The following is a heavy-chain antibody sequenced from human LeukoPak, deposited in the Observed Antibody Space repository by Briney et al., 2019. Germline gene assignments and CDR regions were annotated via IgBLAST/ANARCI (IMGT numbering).Heavy chain of an antibody. CDR1: GFTFSSYG. CDR3: ARDLRGGPIGGFDY. D-gene: IGHD2-15*01. V-gene: IGHV3-33*01. CDR2: IWYDGSNK. J-gene: IGHJ4*02. Sequence: GGSLRLSRAASGFTFSSYGMHWVRQAPGKGLEWVAVIWYDGSNKYYADSVKGRFTISRDNSKNTLYLQMNSLRAEDTAVYYCARDLRGGPIGGFDYWGQGTLVTVSS.